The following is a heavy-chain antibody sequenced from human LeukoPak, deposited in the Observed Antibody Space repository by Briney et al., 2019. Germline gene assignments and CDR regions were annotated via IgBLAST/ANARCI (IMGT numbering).Heavy chain of an antibody. D-gene: IGHD3-10*01. CDR3: EKDRYYGSGTSDFDY. Sequence: GGSLRLSCVASGFTFSSYAMSWVRQAPGKGLEWVSTIYRGGGDTYYADSVKGGFTVSRDDAKNTLYLQINSLRAEDTALYYCEKDRYYGSGTSDFDYWGQGTLVTVSS. CDR2: IYRGGGDT. J-gene: IGHJ4*02. V-gene: IGHV3-23*01. CDR1: GFTFSSYA.